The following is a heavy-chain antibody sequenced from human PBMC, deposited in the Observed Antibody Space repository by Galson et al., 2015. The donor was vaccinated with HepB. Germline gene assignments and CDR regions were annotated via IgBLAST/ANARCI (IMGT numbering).Heavy chain of an antibody. D-gene: IGHD2-15*01. V-gene: IGHV3-48*01. CDR3: ARGIVVVVAATPGSSWFDP. Sequence: SLRLSCAASGFTFNHYSMNWVRQAPGKGLEWVSHISSSSTIYYADSVKGRFTISRDNAKNSLYLQMNSLRAEDTAVYYCARGIVVVVAATPGSSWFDPWGQGTLVTVSS. J-gene: IGHJ5*02. CDR1: GFTFNHYS. CDR2: ISSSSTI.